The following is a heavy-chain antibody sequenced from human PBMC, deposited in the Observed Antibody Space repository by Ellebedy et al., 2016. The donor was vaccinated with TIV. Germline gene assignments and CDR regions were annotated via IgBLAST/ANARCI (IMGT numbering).Heavy chain of an antibody. D-gene: IGHD6-19*01. Sequence: SETLSLXXSVSGGSISNYFWSWIRQPAGKGLEWIGRIYSSGSTNYNPSLESRVTMSVDTPKNQFSLKLSPVTAADTAVYYCARYNNGAIEYWGLGTLVTVSS. CDR3: ARYNNGAIEY. CDR2: IYSSGST. V-gene: IGHV4-4*07. CDR1: GGSISNYF. J-gene: IGHJ4*02.